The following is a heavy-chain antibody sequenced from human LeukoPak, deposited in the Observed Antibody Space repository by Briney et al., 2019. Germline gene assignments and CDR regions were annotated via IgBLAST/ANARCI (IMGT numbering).Heavy chain of an antibody. J-gene: IGHJ6*03. CDR2: ISGSGGST. D-gene: IGHD6-13*01. CDR1: GFTLSSYA. V-gene: IGHV3-23*01. CDR3: AKDSTGVGIAAAGTYYYYYYMDV. Sequence: PGGSLRLSCAASGFTLSSYAMSWVRQAPGKGLEWVSAISGSGGSTYYADSVKGRFTISRDSSKNTLYLQMNSLRAEDTAVYYCAKDSTGVGIAAAGTYYYYYYMDVWGKGTTVTVSS.